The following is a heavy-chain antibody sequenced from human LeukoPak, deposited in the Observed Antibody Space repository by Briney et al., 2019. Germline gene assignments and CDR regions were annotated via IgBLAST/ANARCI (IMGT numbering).Heavy chain of an antibody. J-gene: IGHJ4*02. CDR1: GGSFSGYY. V-gene: IGHV4-34*01. CDR3: ARGGGQSNAFDY. CDR2: INHSGST. D-gene: IGHD2-15*01. Sequence: PSETLSLTCAVYGGSFSGYYWSWIRQPPGKGLEWIGEINHSGSTNYNPSLKSRVTMSVDTPKNQFSLRLSSVTAADTAVYYCARGGGQSNAFDYWGQGTLVTVS.